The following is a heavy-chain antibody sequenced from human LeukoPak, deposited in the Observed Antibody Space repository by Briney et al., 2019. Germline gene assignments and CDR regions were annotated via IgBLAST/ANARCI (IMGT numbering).Heavy chain of an antibody. CDR2: INHSGST. CDR3: ARSGSYYKSYYFDY. Sequence: SETLSLTCAVSGGSFSGYYWSWIRQPPGKGLGWIGEINHSGSTNYNPSLKSRVTISVDTSKNQCSLKLSSVTAADTAVYYCARSGSYYKSYYFDYCGQGTLVTVSS. V-gene: IGHV4-34*01. CDR1: GGSFSGYY. J-gene: IGHJ4*02. D-gene: IGHD3-10*01.